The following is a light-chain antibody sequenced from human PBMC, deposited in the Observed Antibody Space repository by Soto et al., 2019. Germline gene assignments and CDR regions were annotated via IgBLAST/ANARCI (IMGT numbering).Light chain of an antibody. V-gene: IGKV3D-15*01. Sequence: EIVLTQSPATVSVSPGEIVTLSFMASQSVSDNLAWYQQKPGQAPRLLIYGASIRATDIPARFSGSGSGTEFSLTISSLQSEDFAVYYCQQYNDWPLTFGGGTKVDIK. CDR2: GAS. CDR3: QQYNDWPLT. CDR1: QSVSDN. J-gene: IGKJ4*01.